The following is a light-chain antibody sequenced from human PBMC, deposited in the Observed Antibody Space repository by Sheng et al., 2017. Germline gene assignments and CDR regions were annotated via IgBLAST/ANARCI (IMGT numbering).Light chain of an antibody. CDR3: QQYDNLPLT. V-gene: IGKV1-33*01. Sequence: DIQMTQSPSSLSASVGDRVTITCQASQDISNYLNWYQQKPGKAPKLLIYDACNLETGVPSRFSGSGSETDFTFTISSLQPEDIASYYCQQYDNLPLTFGGGTKVEIK. J-gene: IGKJ4*01. CDR1: QDISNY. CDR2: DAC.